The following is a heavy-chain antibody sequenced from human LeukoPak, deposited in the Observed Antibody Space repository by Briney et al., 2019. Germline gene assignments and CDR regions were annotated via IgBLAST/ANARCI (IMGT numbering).Heavy chain of an antibody. Sequence: ASVKVSCKASGYTFTSYGISWVRQAPGQGLEWMGWISAYNGNTNYAQKLQGRVTMTTDTSTSTAYMELSSLRSEDTAVYYCARKGGDFWSGYYGGYFDYWGQGTLVTVSS. CDR3: ARKGGDFWSGYYGGYFDY. V-gene: IGHV1-18*01. D-gene: IGHD3-3*01. CDR2: ISAYNGNT. CDR1: GYTFTSYG. J-gene: IGHJ4*02.